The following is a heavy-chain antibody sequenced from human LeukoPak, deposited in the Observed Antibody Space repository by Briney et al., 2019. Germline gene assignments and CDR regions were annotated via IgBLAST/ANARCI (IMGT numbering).Heavy chain of an antibody. CDR3: ARGAGPGYYYYYMGV. V-gene: IGHV3-30*01. CDR1: GFTFSSYA. CDR2: ISYDGSNK. D-gene: IGHD1-26*01. J-gene: IGHJ6*03. Sequence: GGSLRLSCAASGFTFSSYAMHWVRQAPGKGLEWVAVISYDGSNKYYADSVKGRFTISRDNSKNTLYLQMNSLRAEDTAVYYCARGAGPGYYYYYMGVWGKGTTVTVSS.